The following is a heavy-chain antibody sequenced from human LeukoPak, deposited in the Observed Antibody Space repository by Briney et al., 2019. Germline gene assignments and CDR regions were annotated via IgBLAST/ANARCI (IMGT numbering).Heavy chain of an antibody. CDR2: MNPNSGNT. CDR3: ARGPYDFWSGTWGNWFDP. D-gene: IGHD3-3*01. V-gene: IGHV1-8*03. J-gene: IGHJ5*02. CDR1: GGTFSTYT. Sequence: GSSVKVSCKASGGTFSTYTIAWVRQATGQGLEWMGWMNPNSGNTGYAQKFQGRVTITRNTSISTAYMELSSLRSEDTAVYYCARGPYDFWSGTWGNWFDPWGQGTLVTVSS.